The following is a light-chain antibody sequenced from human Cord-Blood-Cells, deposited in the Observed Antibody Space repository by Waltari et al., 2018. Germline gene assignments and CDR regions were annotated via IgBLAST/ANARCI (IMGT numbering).Light chain of an antibody. V-gene: IGLV1-47*01. Sequence: QSVLTQPPSASGTPGQRVTISCSGSSSNIGSNYVYWYQQLPGTAPKLLIYRNNQRPSGVPDRFSGSKSGTSASLAISGLRSEDEADYYCAAWDDSLSGLGFYVVFGGGTKLTVL. CDR2: RNN. CDR3: AAWDDSLSGLGFYVV. CDR1: SSNIGSNY. J-gene: IGLJ2*01.